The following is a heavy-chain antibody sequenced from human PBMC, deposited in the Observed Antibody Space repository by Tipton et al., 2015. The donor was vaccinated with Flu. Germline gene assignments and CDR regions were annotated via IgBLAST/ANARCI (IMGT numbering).Heavy chain of an antibody. CDR1: GGSISSYY. CDR2: IYYTGTT. J-gene: IGHJ3*02. CDR3: ARDSISIFGIVPPGGFDI. D-gene: IGHD3-3*02. V-gene: IGHV4-59*01. Sequence: TLSLTCTVSGGSISSYYWSWIRQSPGKGLEWIGYIYYTGTTNYNPSLKGRVTISVDTSKSQFSLKLSSVTAADTAVYFCARDSISIFGIVPPGGFDIWGQGTTV.